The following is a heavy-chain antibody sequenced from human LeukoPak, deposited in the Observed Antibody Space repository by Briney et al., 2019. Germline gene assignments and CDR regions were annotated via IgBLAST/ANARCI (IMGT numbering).Heavy chain of an antibody. D-gene: IGHD3-10*01. CDR3: AKGLITMVQLDRDY. V-gene: IGHV3-30*02. J-gene: IGHJ1*01. CDR2: IRYDGSNK. Sequence: PGGSLRLSCAASGFTFSSYGMHWVRQAPGKGLEWVAFIRYDGSNKYYADSVKGRFTISRDNSKNTLYLQMNSLRAEDTAVYYCAKGLITMVQLDRDYWGQGTLVTVSS. CDR1: GFTFSSYG.